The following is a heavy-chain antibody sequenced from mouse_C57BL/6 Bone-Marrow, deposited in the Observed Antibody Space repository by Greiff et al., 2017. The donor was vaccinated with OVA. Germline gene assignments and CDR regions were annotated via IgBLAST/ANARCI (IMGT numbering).Heavy chain of an antibody. V-gene: IGHV5-15*01. CDR3: GRHAHYGSSHWYFDV. J-gene: IGHJ1*03. Sequence: EVMLVESGGGLVQPGGSLKLSCAASGFTFSDYGMAWVRQAPRKGPEWVAFISNLAYSIYYADTVTGRFTISSENAKNTLYLEMSRLRSEDTAMYYWGRHAHYGSSHWYFDVWGTGTTVTVSS. D-gene: IGHD1-1*01. CDR2: ISNLAYSI. CDR1: GFTFSDYG.